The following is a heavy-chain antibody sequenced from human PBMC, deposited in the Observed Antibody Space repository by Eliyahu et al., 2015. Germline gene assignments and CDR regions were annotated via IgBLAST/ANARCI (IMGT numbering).Heavy chain of an antibody. Sequence: QVQLQQSGPGLVQPSQXLSLTCAPRGTVVPTTLDAGNGIRQSPSRGPEWLGRTYYRSTWNNDYASSVKGRITINPDTSKNQFSLQLNSVTPEDTAVYFCARGRNSAFDYWGRGTLVTVSS. CDR1: GTVVPTTLDA. J-gene: IGHJ4*02. V-gene: IGHV6-1*02. CDR3: ARGRNSAFDY. CDR2: TYYRSTWNN. D-gene: IGHD1-26*01.